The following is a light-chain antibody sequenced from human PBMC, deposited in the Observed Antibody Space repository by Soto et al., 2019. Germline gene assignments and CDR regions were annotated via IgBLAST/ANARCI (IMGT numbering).Light chain of an antibody. J-gene: IGLJ2*01. Sequence: QSALTQPPSASGSPGQSGTIFCTGTSNDVGGYNSVSWYQQHPGQAPKLLIQEVAKRPSGVPDRFSGSKSGNTASLTVSGLQSEDEAYYYCTSFAGGYTVIFGGGTKVTVL. V-gene: IGLV2-8*01. CDR2: EVA. CDR3: TSFAGGYTVI. CDR1: SNDVGGYNS.